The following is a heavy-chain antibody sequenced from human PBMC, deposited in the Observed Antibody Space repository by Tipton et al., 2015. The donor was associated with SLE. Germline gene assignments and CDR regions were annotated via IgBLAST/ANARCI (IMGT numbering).Heavy chain of an antibody. J-gene: IGHJ6*02. CDR1: GGSISSYY. CDR2: IYYSGST. Sequence: LRLSCTVSGGSISSYYWSWIRQPPGKGLEWIGYIYYSGSTNYNPSLKSRVTISVGTSKNQFSLKLSSVTAADTAVYYCARHGVGDFWSGYSHYYYYGMDVWGQGTTVTVSS. V-gene: IGHV4-59*01. D-gene: IGHD3-3*01. CDR3: ARHGVGDFWSGYSHYYYYGMDV.